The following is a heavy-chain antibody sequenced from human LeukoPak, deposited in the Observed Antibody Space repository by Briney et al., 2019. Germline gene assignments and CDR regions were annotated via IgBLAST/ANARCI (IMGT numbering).Heavy chain of an antibody. J-gene: IGHJ3*02. D-gene: IGHD5-18*01. V-gene: IGHV4-38-2*02. CDR3: ARAIAMAYDAFDI. CDR2: IYHSGRT. Sequence: PSETLSLTCTVSGYSISSGYYWGWIRQTPEKGLEWIGTIYHSGRTDYNPSLKSRVTISLDTSKNQFSLNLSSVTAADTAVYYCARAIAMAYDAFDIWGQGTMVTVSS. CDR1: GYSISSGYY.